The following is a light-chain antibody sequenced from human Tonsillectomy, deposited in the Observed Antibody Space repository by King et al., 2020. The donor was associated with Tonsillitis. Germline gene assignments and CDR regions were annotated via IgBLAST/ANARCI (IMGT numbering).Light chain of an antibody. Sequence: RESGVPDRFSGSGSGTEFTLTISSLQAEDVAVYYCQQYWGRERTFGGGTKV. J-gene: IGKJ4*01. V-gene: IGKV4-1*01. CDR3: QQYWGRERT.